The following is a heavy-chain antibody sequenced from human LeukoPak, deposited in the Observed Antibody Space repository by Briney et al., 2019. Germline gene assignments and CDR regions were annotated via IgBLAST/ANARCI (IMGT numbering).Heavy chain of an antibody. D-gene: IGHD2-15*01. V-gene: IGHV1-8*01. J-gene: IGHJ4*02. CDR2: MNPNSGNT. Sequence: GASVTVSCKASGYTFSSNDINWVRQATGQGLEWMGWMNPNSGNTGYAQKFQGRVTMTRNTSISTAYMELSSLRSEDTAVYYCARGGYCSGGSCYLDYWGQGTLVTVSS. CDR3: ARGGYCSGGSCYLDY. CDR1: GYTFSSND.